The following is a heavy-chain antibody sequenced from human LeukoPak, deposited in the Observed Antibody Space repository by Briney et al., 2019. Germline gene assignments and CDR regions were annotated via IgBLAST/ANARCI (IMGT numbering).Heavy chain of an antibody. V-gene: IGHV3-9*01. Sequence: GRSLRLSCAASGFTFDDYAMHWVRHAPGKGLEWASGISWNSGSIGYADSVKGRFTISRDNAKNSLYLQMNSLRAEDTALYYCAKDVGIAVAWEAFDIWGQGTMVTVSS. CDR2: ISWNSGSI. D-gene: IGHD6-19*01. J-gene: IGHJ3*02. CDR1: GFTFDDYA. CDR3: AKDVGIAVAWEAFDI.